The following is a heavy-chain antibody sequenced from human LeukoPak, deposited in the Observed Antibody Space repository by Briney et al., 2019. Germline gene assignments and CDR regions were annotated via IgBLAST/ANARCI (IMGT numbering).Heavy chain of an antibody. J-gene: IGHJ4*02. V-gene: IGHV3-7*01. D-gene: IGHD5-12*01. CDR2: IKYDASEK. Sequence: TGGSLRLSCAASGFTFSSYWMAWVRQTPGKGLEWVANIKYDASEKYYVDSVKGRFTISRDNAQNTFYLQMNRLRAGDTAVYYCARGRGSTGYDLYDYWGQGTLVSVSS. CDR1: GFTFSSYW. CDR3: ARGRGSTGYDLYDY.